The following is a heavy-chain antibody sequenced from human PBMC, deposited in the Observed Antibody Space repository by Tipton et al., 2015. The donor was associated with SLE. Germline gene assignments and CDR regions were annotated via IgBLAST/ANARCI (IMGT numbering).Heavy chain of an antibody. CDR3: ARLEIVVVPAAFDY. J-gene: IGHJ4*02. Sequence: GSLRLSCAASGFTFSSYWMSWVRQAPGKGLEWVANIKQDGSEKYYVDSVKGRFTISRDNAKNSLYLQMNSLRAEDTAVYYCARLEIVVVPAAFDYWGQGTLVTVSS. V-gene: IGHV3-7*01. CDR1: GFTFSSYW. D-gene: IGHD2-2*01. CDR2: IKQDGSEK.